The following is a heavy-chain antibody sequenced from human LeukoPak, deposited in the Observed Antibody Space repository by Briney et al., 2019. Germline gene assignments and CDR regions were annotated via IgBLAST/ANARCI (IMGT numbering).Heavy chain of an antibody. D-gene: IGHD6-6*01. J-gene: IGHJ5*02. CDR1: GYTFTSYD. CDR2: MNSNSGNT. Sequence: ASVKVSCKASGYTFTSYDINWVRQATGQGLEWMGWMNSNSGNTGYAQKFQGRVTMTRNTSISTAYMELSSLRSEDTAVYYCARGFPGYSSSEDWFDPWGQGTLVTVSS. CDR3: ARGFPGYSSSEDWFDP. V-gene: IGHV1-8*01.